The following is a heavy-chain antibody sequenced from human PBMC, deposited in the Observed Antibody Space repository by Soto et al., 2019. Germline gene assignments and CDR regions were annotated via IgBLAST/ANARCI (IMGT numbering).Heavy chain of an antibody. V-gene: IGHV4-34*01. Sequence: QVQLQQWGAGLLKPSETLSLTCAVYGESFSPYYWSWIRQPPGKGLEWIGEINPSGSTNYNPSLKSRVTISVDTSKNQFSLRLSSVTAADTAVYFCASIMSRDGMDVWGQGTTVTVSS. J-gene: IGHJ6*02. CDR1: GESFSPYY. D-gene: IGHD2-8*01. CDR2: INPSGST. CDR3: ASIMSRDGMDV.